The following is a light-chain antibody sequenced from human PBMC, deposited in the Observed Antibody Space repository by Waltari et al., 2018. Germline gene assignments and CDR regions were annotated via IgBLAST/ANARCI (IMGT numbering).Light chain of an antibody. V-gene: IGKV1-39*01. CDR1: QRISSY. J-gene: IGKJ1*01. Sequence: DIQMTQSPSSLSASVGDSVTIACRARQRISSYLNWYQQKPGQAPKLLIYAASSLESGVPSRFSGSGFGTDFTLTINSLQPEDFAVYYCQQTYSNFRTFGQGTKVDVK. CDR2: AAS. CDR3: QQTYSNFRT.